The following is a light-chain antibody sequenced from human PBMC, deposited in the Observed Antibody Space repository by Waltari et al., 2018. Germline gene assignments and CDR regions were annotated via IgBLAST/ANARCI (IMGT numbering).Light chain of an antibody. Sequence: EIVLTQSPDTLSLSPGERATLSCRASQSVSNSYLAWYQQKPGQAPRLLIYTSSSRATGIPDRFSGSGSGSDFTLTISRLEPEDFALYYCQQYGDSPGSCGQGTKLEIK. CDR2: TSS. V-gene: IGKV3-20*01. CDR1: QSVSNSY. CDR3: QQYGDSPGS. J-gene: IGKJ2*04.